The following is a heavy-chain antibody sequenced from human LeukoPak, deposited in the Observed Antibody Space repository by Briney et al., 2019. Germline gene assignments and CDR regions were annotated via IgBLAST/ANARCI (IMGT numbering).Heavy chain of an antibody. V-gene: IGHV1-46*01. D-gene: IGHD7-27*01. CDR3: ARAGDQYFDL. J-gene: IGHJ4*02. CDR2: ISPRGDCT. Sequence: ASVKVSCKASGYIFTNHFVHWVRQALGQGLEWMGIISPRGDCTTLAQRFVGRLTMTRDTSTSTVYMELSSLTSDDTAVYYCARAGDQYFDLWGQGTLVTVSS. CDR1: GYIFTNHF.